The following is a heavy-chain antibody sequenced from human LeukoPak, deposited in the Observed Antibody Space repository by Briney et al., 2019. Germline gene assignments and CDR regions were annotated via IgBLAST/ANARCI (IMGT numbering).Heavy chain of an antibody. D-gene: IGHD3-16*02. CDR3: AKGFLPASRYYLDY. J-gene: IGHJ4*02. CDR1: GFTFSSYS. Sequence: GGSLRLSCAASGFTFSSYSMSWVRQAPGKGLEWVSAISGSGGSTYYADSVKGRFTISRDNSKNTLYLQMNSLRAEDTAVYYCAKGFLPASRYYLDYWGQGTLVTVSS. CDR2: ISGSGGST. V-gene: IGHV3-23*01.